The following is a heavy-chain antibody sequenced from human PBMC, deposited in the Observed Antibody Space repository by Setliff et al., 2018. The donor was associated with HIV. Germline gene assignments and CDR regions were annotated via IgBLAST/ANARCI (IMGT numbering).Heavy chain of an antibody. CDR2: IGPNTGGT. J-gene: IGHJ4*02. CDR3: ARVATVTTPFDY. V-gene: IGHV1-2*06. D-gene: IGHD4-17*01. Sequence: ASVKVSCKASGYTFTGYYIHWVRQAPGQGLEWMGRIGPNTGGTIYAQKLQGRVTMTRDTSISTAYMELSSLTSDDTAVYYCARVATVTTPFDYWGQGTLVTVSS. CDR1: GYTFTGYY.